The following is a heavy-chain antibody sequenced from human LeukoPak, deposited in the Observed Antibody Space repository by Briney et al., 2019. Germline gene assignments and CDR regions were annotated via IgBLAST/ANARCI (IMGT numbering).Heavy chain of an antibody. Sequence: GGSLRLSCAASGFTFSNYETIWVRQAPGKGLEWISYTSTSGTTTNYADSVKGRFTISRDNAKNSLYLQMNSLSGEDTAVYYCTRNGGGLGYWGQGTLVTVSS. V-gene: IGHV3-48*03. CDR2: TSTSGTTT. J-gene: IGHJ4*02. D-gene: IGHD2-21*01. CDR3: TRNGGGLGY. CDR1: GFTFSNYE.